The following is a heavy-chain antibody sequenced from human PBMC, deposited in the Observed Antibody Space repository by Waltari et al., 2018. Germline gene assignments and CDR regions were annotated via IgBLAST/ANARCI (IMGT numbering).Heavy chain of an antibody. CDR3: ARGGWGFYLDD. D-gene: IGHD7-27*01. CDR1: GFTFSSYS. CDR2: ISSTGSYT. J-gene: IGHJ4*02. V-gene: IGHV3-21*01. Sequence: EVQLVESGGGLVKPGWSLRLSCAPSGFTFSSYSMNWVRQAPGKGLEWVSSISSTGSYTHYADSVKGRFTISRDNAKNSLYLQMNSLRAEDTAVYYCARGGWGFYLDDWGQGTLVTFSS.